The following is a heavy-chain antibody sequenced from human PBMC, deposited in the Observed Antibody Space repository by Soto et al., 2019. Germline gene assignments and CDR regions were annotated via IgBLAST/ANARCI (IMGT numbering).Heavy chain of an antibody. CDR2: IWYDGSNK. J-gene: IGHJ3*02. D-gene: IGHD3-22*01. CDR1: GFTFSSYG. CDR3: ARDSYSSGLGAFDI. V-gene: IGHV3-33*01. Sequence: GGSLRLSCAASGFTFSSYGMHWVRQAPGKGLEWVAVIWYDGSNKYYADSVKGRFTISRDNSKNTLYLQMNSLRAEDTAVYYCARDSYSSGLGAFDIWGQGTMVTVSS.